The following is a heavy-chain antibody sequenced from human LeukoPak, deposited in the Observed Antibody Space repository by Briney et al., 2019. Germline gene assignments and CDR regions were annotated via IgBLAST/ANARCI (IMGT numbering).Heavy chain of an antibody. CDR2: IYYSGST. CDR3: ARAEGVLIADAFDI. D-gene: IGHD3-22*01. V-gene: IGHV4-59*01. Sequence: SETLSLTCTVSGGSISSYYWSWIRQPPGKGLEWIGYIYYSGSTNYNPSLKSRVTISVDTSKNQFSLKLSSVTAADTAVYYCARAEGVLIADAFDIWGQGTMVTVSS. CDR1: GGSISSYY. J-gene: IGHJ3*02.